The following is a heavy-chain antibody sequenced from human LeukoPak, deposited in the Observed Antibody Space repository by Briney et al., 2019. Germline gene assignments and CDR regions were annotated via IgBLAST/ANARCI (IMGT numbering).Heavy chain of an antibody. J-gene: IGHJ6*04. CDR1: GGSFSGYY. CDR2: INHSGST. D-gene: IGHD3-10*01. Sequence: SETLSLTCAVYGGSFSGYYWSWIRQPPGKGLEWIGEINHSGSTNYNPSLKSRVTISVDTSKNQFSLKLSSVTAADTAAYYCARFVFYGSGSYYNVHGMDVWGKGTTVTVSS. CDR3: ARFVFYGSGSYYNVHGMDV. V-gene: IGHV4-34*01.